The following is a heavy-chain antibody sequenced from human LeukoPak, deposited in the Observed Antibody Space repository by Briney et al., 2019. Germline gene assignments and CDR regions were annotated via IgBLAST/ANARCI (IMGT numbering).Heavy chain of an antibody. V-gene: IGHV3-7*01. CDR3: ARVARLGDAFDI. J-gene: IGHJ3*02. Sequence: GGSLRLSCAVSGFSYSRYWMTWVRPAPGKGLEWVANTREDGGERYYVDSVKGRFTISRDNAKNSLYLQINSLRVEDTAVYYCARVARLGDAFDIWGQGTMVTVSS. CDR1: GFSYSRYW. D-gene: IGHD2-21*01. CDR2: TREDGGER.